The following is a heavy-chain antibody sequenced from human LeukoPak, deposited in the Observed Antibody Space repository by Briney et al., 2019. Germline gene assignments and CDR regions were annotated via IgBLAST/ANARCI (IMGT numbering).Heavy chain of an antibody. CDR2: ISWNSGSI. Sequence: GGSLRLSCAASGFTFSSYSMNWVRQAPGKGLEWVSGISWNSGSIGYADSVKGRFTISRDNAKNSLYLQMNSLRAEDMALYYCAKGDSSGWYYFDYWGQGTLVTVSS. CDR3: AKGDSSGWYYFDY. V-gene: IGHV3-9*03. J-gene: IGHJ4*02. D-gene: IGHD6-19*01. CDR1: GFTFSSYS.